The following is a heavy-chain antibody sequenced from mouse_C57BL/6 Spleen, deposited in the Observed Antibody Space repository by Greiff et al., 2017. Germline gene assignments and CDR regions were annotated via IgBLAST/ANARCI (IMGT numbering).Heavy chain of an antibody. CDR3: AKDSSGYGEDYFDY. CDR2: ISSGSSTI. CDR1: GFTFSDYG. J-gene: IGHJ2*01. D-gene: IGHD3-2*02. Sequence: EVKLMESGGGLVKPGGSLKLSCAASGFTFSDYGMHWVRQAPEKGLEWVAYISSGSSTIYYADTVKGRFTISRDNAKNTLFLQMTSLRSEDTAMYYCAKDSSGYGEDYFDYWGQGTTLTVSS. V-gene: IGHV5-17*01.